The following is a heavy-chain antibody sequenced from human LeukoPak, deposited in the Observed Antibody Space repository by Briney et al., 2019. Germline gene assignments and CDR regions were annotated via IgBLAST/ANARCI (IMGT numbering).Heavy chain of an antibody. V-gene: IGHV3-72*01. CDR2: SRNKANSYTT. CDR1: GFTFSDHY. J-gene: IGHJ4*02. D-gene: IGHD3-22*01. CDR3: ARGYYDSSVEFDY. Sequence: GGSLRLSCAASGFTFSDHYMDWVRQAPGKGLEWVGRSRNKANSYTTQYAASVKGRFTISRDDSKNSLYLQMNSLKTEDTAVYYCARGYYDSSVEFDYWGQGTLVTVSS.